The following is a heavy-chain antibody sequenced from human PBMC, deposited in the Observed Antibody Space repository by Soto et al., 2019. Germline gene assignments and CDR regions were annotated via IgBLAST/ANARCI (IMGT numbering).Heavy chain of an antibody. CDR3: ARLPVITDIVVVVAAILHDY. CDR2: IYYSGST. V-gene: IGHV4-39*01. J-gene: IGHJ4*02. D-gene: IGHD2-15*01. CDR1: GGSISSSSYY. Sequence: SETLSLTCTVSGGSISSSSYYWGWIRQPPGKGLEWIGSIYYSGSTYYNPSLKSRVTISVDTSKNQFSLKLSSVTAADTAVYYCARLPVITDIVVVVAAILHDYWGQGTLVTVSS.